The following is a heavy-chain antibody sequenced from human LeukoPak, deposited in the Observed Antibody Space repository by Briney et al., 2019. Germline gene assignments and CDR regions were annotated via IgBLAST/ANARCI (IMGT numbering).Heavy chain of an antibody. CDR1: GFTFSSYS. V-gene: IGHV3-21*01. D-gene: IGHD3-22*01. CDR3: ARGTYYYDSSGYSPFGY. J-gene: IGHJ4*02. Sequence: GGSLRLSCAASGFTFSSYSMNWVRQAPGKGLEWVSSISSSSSYIYYADSVKGRFTISRDNAKNSLYLQMNSLRAEDTAVYYCARGTYYYDSSGYSPFGYWGQGTLVTVSS. CDR2: ISSSSSYI.